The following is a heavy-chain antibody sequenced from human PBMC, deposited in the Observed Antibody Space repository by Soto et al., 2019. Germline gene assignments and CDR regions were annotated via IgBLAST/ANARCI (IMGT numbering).Heavy chain of an antibody. CDR2: ISYDGSNK. CDR1: GFTFSSYA. CDR3: ARGRSSSWLDYYYGMDV. D-gene: IGHD6-13*01. V-gene: IGHV3-30-3*01. Sequence: GGSLRLSCAASGFTFSSYAMHWVRQAPGKGLEWVAVISYDGSNKYYADSVKGRFTISRDNSKNTLYLQMNSLRAEDTAVYYCARGRSSSWLDYYYGMDVWGQGTTVTVSS. J-gene: IGHJ6*02.